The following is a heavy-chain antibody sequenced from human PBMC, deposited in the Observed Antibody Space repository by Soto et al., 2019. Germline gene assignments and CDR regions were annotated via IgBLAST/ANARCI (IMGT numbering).Heavy chain of an antibody. D-gene: IGHD2-8*01. CDR3: AIQDCTNDVCLEAAVTVGGALEY. Sequence: EVQLVESGGGLVQPGKAQRLSCAASGFTFSKYWMHWVRQAPGKGPVWVSYISSDGTTTDYADSVKGRFTISRDNAKNTLYLQMDSLRVEDTAVYYCAIQDCTNDVCLEAAVTVGGALEYWGQGAQVTVSS. CDR2: ISSDGTTT. J-gene: IGHJ4*02. V-gene: IGHV3-74*01. CDR1: GFTFSKYW.